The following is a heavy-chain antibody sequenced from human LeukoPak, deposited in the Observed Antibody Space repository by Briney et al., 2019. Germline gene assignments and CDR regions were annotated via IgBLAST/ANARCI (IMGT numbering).Heavy chain of an antibody. CDR3: ARDVSYSDYLTGFDH. J-gene: IGHJ4*02. CDR2: INHNAEMI. D-gene: IGHD4-11*01. Sequence: GGSLRLSCEASGFPFGSYVMSWVRQAPGKGLERLAYINHNAEMIFYPDFVKGRFTISRDNAKSSLYLQMNALRAEDTAIYYCARDVSYSDYLTGFDHWGQGTLVTVSS. CDR1: GFPFGSYV. V-gene: IGHV3-48*01.